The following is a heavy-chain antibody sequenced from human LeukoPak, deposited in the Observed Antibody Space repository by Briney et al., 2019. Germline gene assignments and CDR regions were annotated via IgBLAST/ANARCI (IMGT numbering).Heavy chain of an antibody. V-gene: IGHV4-39*01. CDR2: IFHSGST. CDR3: ARSRGIAAAGRFDP. CDR1: GGSISSSSYF. D-gene: IGHD6-13*01. J-gene: IGHJ5*02. Sequence: SETLSLTCTVSGGSISSSSYFWGWIRQPPGKGLEWIGSIFHSGSTYYNPSLKSRVTIFVDTSKNQFSLKLSAVTAADTAVYYCARSRGIAAAGRFDPWGQGTLVTVSS.